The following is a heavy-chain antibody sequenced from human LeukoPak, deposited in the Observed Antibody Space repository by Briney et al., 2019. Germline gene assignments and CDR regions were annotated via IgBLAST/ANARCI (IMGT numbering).Heavy chain of an antibody. CDR1: GGSISSYY. V-gene: IGHV4-59*01. Sequence: SSQTLSLTCTVSGGSISSYYWSWIRQPPGKGLEWIGYIYYSGSTNYNPSLKSRVTISVDTSKNQFSLKLSSVTAADTAVYYCARDTGGYEGNFDYWGQGTLVTVSS. CDR2: IYYSGST. J-gene: IGHJ4*02. CDR3: ARDTGGYEGNFDY. D-gene: IGHD5-12*01.